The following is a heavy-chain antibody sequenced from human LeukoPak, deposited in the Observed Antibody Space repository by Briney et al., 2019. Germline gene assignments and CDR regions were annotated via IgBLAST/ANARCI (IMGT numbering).Heavy chain of an antibody. V-gene: IGHV3-72*01. Sequence: GGPLRLSCAASGFTFSEHYMDCGRQAPGKGLEWVGRIRNKANSYTTEYAASVKGRFTISRDDSKNSLYLQMNSLKNEDTAVYYCAVVTTGYWGQGTLVTVSS. CDR1: GFTFSEHY. CDR2: IRNKANSYTT. J-gene: IGHJ4*02. D-gene: IGHD4-17*01. CDR3: AVVTTGY.